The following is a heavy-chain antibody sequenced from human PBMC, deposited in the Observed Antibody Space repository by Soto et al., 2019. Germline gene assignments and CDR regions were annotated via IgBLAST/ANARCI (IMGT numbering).Heavy chain of an antibody. CDR1: GGSISGYY. CDR3: ARDLWGYCGTDCYPLDV. CDR2: MYNTGGT. Sequence: QVQLQESGPGLVKPSETLSLTCTVSGGSISGYYWSWIRQPPGKGLEWIGYMYNTGGTLYNPSFKSRVTLSVDTSKTQFSLKLNSVTAADTAVYYCARDLWGYCGTDCYPLDVWGQGTTVTVSS. J-gene: IGHJ6*02. V-gene: IGHV4-59*01. D-gene: IGHD2-21*02.